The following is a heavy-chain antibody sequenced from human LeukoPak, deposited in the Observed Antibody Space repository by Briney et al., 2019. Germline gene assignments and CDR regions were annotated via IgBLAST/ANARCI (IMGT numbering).Heavy chain of an antibody. J-gene: IGHJ4*02. V-gene: IGHV3-23*01. Sequence: GGSLRLSCAASGFTFSSYAMSWVRQAPGKGLEWVSVIGGSGGGTHYADSVKGRFTISRDNSKNTLYLQMNSLRAEDTAVYYCAKFDRWSTHDYRGQGTLVTVSS. CDR2: IGGSGGGT. CDR1: GFTFSSYA. CDR3: AKFDRWSTHDY. D-gene: IGHD3-16*02.